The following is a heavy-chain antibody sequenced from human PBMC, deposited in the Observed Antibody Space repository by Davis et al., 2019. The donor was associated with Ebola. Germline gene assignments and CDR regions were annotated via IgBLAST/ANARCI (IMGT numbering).Heavy chain of an antibody. V-gene: IGHV3-21*01. Sequence: GGSLRLSCAASGFTFSSYSMNWVRQAPGKGLEWVSSISSSSSYIYYADSVKGRFTISRDNAKNSLYLQMNSLRAEDTAVYYCAKAGYYDTADGMDVWGQGTTVTVSS. J-gene: IGHJ6*02. CDR2: ISSSSSYI. D-gene: IGHD3-22*01. CDR1: GFTFSSYS. CDR3: AKAGYYDTADGMDV.